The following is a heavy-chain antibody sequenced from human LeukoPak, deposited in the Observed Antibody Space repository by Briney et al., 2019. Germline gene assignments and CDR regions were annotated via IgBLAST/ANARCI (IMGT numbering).Heavy chain of an antibody. J-gene: IGHJ4*02. Sequence: SETLSLTCAVSGYSISSGYYWGWIRQPPGKGLEWIGSIYHSGSTYYNPSLKSRVTISVDTSKNQFPLKLSSVTAADTAVYYCARWGKGILPAATIDYWGQGTLVTVSS. CDR2: IYHSGST. CDR1: GYSISSGYY. V-gene: IGHV4-38-2*01. D-gene: IGHD2-2*01. CDR3: ARWGKGILPAATIDY.